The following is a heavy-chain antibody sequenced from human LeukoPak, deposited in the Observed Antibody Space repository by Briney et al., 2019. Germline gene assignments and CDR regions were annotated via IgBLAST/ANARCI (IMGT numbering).Heavy chain of an antibody. CDR1: GFTFSSYA. CDR3: ATGLTGYYYFDY. D-gene: IGHD3-9*01. Sequence: GGSLRLSRAASGFTFSSYAMSWVRQAPGKGLEWVSAISGSGGSTYYADSVKGRFTISRDNSKNTLYLQMNSLRAEDTAVYYCATGLTGYYYFDYWGQGTLVTVSS. V-gene: IGHV3-23*01. CDR2: ISGSGGST. J-gene: IGHJ4*02.